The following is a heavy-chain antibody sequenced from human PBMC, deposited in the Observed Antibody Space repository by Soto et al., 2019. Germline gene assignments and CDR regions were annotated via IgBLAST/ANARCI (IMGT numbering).Heavy chain of an antibody. CDR1: GFTFSSYG. D-gene: IGHD2-2*01. J-gene: IGHJ5*02. Sequence: QVQLVESGGGVVQPGRSLRLSCAASGFTFSSYGMHWVRQAPGKGLEWVAVSSYGGSNKYYADSVKGRFTISRDNSKNTLYLQMNNLRAEDTAVYYCAKYNCISTSCYRLYNWFDPWGQGTLVTVSS. V-gene: IGHV3-30*18. CDR3: AKYNCISTSCYRLYNWFDP. CDR2: SSYGGSNK.